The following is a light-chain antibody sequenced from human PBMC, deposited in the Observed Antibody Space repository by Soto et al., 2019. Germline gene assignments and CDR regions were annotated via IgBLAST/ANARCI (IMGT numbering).Light chain of an antibody. CDR1: QSVSSN. V-gene: IGKV3-15*01. CDR2: GAS. Sequence: EIVMTQSPATLSVSPGERATLSCRASQSVSSNLAGYQQKPGQAPSLLIYGASTRATGIPARFSGSGSGTDFTLTISSLQSEDFAVYYCQQYNNWPRTFGQGTKVEIK. J-gene: IGKJ1*01. CDR3: QQYNNWPRT.